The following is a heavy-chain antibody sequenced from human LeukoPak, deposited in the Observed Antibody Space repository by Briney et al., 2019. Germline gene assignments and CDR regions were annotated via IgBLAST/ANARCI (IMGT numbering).Heavy chain of an antibody. CDR1: EFTFTTYW. Sequence: SGGSLRLSCEASEFTFTTYWMSWVRQAPGKGLEWVANIKQDGSEKYYVDSVKGRFTISRDNAKNSVYLQMNSLRAEDTAVYYCSFSLNYWGRGTLVTVSS. CDR2: IKQDGSEK. V-gene: IGHV3-7*01. J-gene: IGHJ4*02. CDR3: SFSLNY.